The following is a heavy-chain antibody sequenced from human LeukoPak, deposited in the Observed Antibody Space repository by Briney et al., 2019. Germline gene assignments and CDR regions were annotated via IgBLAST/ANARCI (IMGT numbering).Heavy chain of an antibody. CDR1: GFTFSSYA. D-gene: IGHD1-26*01. J-gene: IGHJ4*02. Sequence: GGSLRLSCAASGFTFSSYAMHWVRQAPGKGLEYVSAISSNGGSTYYANSVKGRFTISRDNSKNTLYLQMGSLRAEDMAVYYCARDDERDYTNLVGATLDYWGRGTLVTVSS. CDR3: ARDDERDYTNLVGATLDY. CDR2: ISSNGGST. V-gene: IGHV3-64*01.